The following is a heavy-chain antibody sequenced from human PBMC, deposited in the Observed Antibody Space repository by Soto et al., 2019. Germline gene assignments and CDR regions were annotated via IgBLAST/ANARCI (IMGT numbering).Heavy chain of an antibody. CDR1: GGSFSGYY. CDR3: ARTGGMDV. J-gene: IGHJ6*02. V-gene: IGHV4-34*01. CDR2: INHSGNT. Sequence: QVQLQQWGAGLLKPSETLSLTCAVYGGSFSGYYWSWLRQPPGKGPEWIGEINHSGNTKYTPSLESRVTISGHTSKNQFSLKLNSVSAADTAVYYCARTGGMDVWSQGATVTVSS.